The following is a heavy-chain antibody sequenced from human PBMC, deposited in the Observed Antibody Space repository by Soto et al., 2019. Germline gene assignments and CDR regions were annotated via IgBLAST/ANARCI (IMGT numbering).Heavy chain of an antibody. V-gene: IGHV1-69*12. D-gene: IGHD1-7*01. CDR1: GGTFSTSA. CDR2: FLPIFLTS. Sequence: QVQLSQSGAEVKKPGSSVKVSCKSSGGTFSTSAISWVRQAPGPGLECMGGFLPIFLTSDYAHKFQGRLTITADESTSTAYMDLSVLNSDDPAVYYGERDKERLQLCGNSYFVLDVWGQGTTVTVS. CDR3: ERDKERLQLCGNSYFVLDV. J-gene: IGHJ6*02.